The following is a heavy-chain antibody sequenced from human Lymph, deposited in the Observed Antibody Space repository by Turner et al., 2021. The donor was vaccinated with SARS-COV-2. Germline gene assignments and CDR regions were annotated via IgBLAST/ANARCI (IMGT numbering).Heavy chain of an antibody. J-gene: IGHJ4*02. CDR1: GFTFNNYP. D-gene: IGHD3-10*01. Sequence: QVQLVASGGGVVQPGRSLRRHCAASGFTFNNYPMHWVRQAPGKGLEWVAVISYDGSNKYYADSVKGRFTISRDNSKNTLYLQMNSLRAEDTAVYYCARDSSGSGTLDYWGQGTLVTVSS. CDR3: ARDSSGSGTLDY. CDR2: ISYDGSNK. V-gene: IGHV3-30-3*01.